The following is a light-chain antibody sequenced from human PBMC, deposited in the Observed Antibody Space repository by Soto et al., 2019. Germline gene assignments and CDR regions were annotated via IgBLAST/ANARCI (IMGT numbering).Light chain of an antibody. CDR3: QQSYSTLR. V-gene: IGKV1-5*01. J-gene: IGKJ1*01. Sequence: IQMTQSPSTLSASVGDRVTITCRASQSISSWLAWYQQKPGKAPKLLIYDASSSESGVPSRFSGSGSGTDFTLTISSLQPEDFATYYCQQSYSTLRFGQGTKVDIK. CDR2: DAS. CDR1: QSISSW.